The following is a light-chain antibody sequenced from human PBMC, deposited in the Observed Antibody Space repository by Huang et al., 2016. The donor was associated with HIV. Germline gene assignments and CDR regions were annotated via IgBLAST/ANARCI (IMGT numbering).Light chain of an antibody. CDR3: QQYYNTPYT. J-gene: IGKJ2*01. Sequence: DIQMTQSPSSLSASVGDRVTITCLASQGINKSLVWYQQKPGKAPKLLLFATSRLERGVPSRFSGSGSGTDFTLTISSLQPEDFATYYCQQYYNTPYTFGQGTKLEIK. CDR1: QGINKS. CDR2: ATS. V-gene: IGKV1-NL1*01.